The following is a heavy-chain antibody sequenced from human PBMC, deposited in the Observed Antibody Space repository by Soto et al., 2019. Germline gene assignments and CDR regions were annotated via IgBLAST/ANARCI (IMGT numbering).Heavy chain of an antibody. J-gene: IGHJ6*02. CDR2: IVVGSGNT. D-gene: IGHD4-4*01. Sequence: SVKLACKASVFTFTISAVDWVRQASGQRLEWIGWIVVGSGNTNYAQKFQERVTITRDMSTSTAYMELSSLRSEDTAVYYCARAVTVTTYYYYYGMDVWGQGTTVTVSS. CDR3: ARAVTVTTYYYYYGMDV. CDR1: VFTFTISA. V-gene: IGHV1-58*01.